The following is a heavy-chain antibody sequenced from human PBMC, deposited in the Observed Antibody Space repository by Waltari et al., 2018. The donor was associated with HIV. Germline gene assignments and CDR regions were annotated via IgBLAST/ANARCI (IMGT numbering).Heavy chain of an antibody. V-gene: IGHV4-39*07. J-gene: IGHJ5*02. CDR2: IYYSGST. D-gene: IGHD5-12*01. Sequence: QLQLQESGPGLVKPSETLSLTCTVSGGSISSSSYSWGWIRQPPGKGLEWIGSIYYSGSTYYNPSLKSRVTISVDTSKNQFSLKLSSVTAADTAVYYCASKIVAMHPHMGFDPWGQGTLVTVSS. CDR3: ASKIVAMHPHMGFDP. CDR1: GGSISSSSYS.